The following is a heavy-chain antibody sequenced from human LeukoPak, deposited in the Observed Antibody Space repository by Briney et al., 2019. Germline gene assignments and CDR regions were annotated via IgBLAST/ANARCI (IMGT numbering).Heavy chain of an antibody. CDR2: GYSGATT. CDR3: ARHHYCTSVDCYRGWFDP. CDR1: GGSASSADYY. Sequence: SETLSLTCNVAGGSASSADYYWGWIRQAPGKGLEWIGSGYSGATTYYNPSLRGRITVSLDTLENHFSLWLNSLTAADTAVYYCARHHYCTSVDCYRGWFDPWGQGALVTVSS. J-gene: IGHJ5*02. V-gene: IGHV4-39*01. D-gene: IGHD2-8*02.